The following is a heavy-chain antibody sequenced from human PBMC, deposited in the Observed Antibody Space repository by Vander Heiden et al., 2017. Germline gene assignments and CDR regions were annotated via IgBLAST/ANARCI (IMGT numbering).Heavy chain of an antibody. CDR3: ARELSGSFDY. J-gene: IGHJ4*02. V-gene: IGHV3-7*01. CDR2: IKKDGSEK. Sequence: EVQLVESGGGLVQPGGSLRLSCAASGFTFSSYWTSWVRQAPGKVLEWVANIKKDGSEKNYVDSVKGRFTISRDNAKNSLYLHMNSLRVEDTAVYYCARELSGSFDYWGQGTLVTVSS. CDR1: GFTFSSYW. D-gene: IGHD1-26*01.